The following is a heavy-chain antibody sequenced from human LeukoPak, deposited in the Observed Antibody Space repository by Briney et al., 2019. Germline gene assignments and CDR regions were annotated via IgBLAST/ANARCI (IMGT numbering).Heavy chain of an antibody. D-gene: IGHD3-10*01. Sequence: GGSLRLSCAASGVTFRNAWMTWVRQAPGRGREGVGRSISRSGGVTTEYAAPVKGRFTISRDDSRNTVYLQMNSLKIEDTAVYYCSAYYNGRGDYWGQGTLVTVSS. CDR1: GVTFRNAW. CDR3: SAYYNGRGDY. V-gene: IGHV3-15*01. J-gene: IGHJ4*02. CDR2: SISRSGGVTT.